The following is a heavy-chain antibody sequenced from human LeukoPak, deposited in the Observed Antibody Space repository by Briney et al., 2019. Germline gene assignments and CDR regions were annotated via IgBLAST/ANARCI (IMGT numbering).Heavy chain of an antibody. J-gene: IGHJ5*02. CDR3: ARGRLWFGELLEGWFDP. V-gene: IGHV1-8*01. Sequence: ASVKVSCKASGYTFTSYDVIWVRQATGQGLEYMGWVNPNSGNTGYAQKFQGRVTVTSITAISTAYMELSSLRSEDTAVYYCARGRLWFGELLEGWFDPWGQGTLVTVSS. CDR2: VNPNSGNT. D-gene: IGHD3-10*01. CDR1: GYTFTSYD.